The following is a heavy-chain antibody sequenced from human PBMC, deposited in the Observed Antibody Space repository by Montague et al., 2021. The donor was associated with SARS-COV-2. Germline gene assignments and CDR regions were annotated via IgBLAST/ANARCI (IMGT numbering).Heavy chain of an antibody. Sequence: SETLSLTCTVSGGAISTSSFHWGWVRQSPGKGLEWIATIYFSGSAYYNPSLKSRVSISIDTSKNKFSLQLTSVTAADTAVYYCVRDQGRSNWNYPDYWGQGTLVTVSS. CDR2: IYFSGSA. CDR3: VRDQGRSNWNYPDY. CDR1: GGAISTSSFH. D-gene: IGHD1-20*01. V-gene: IGHV4-39*02. J-gene: IGHJ4*02.